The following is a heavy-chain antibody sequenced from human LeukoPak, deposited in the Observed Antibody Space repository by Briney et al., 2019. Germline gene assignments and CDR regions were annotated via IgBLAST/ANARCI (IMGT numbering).Heavy chain of an antibody. Sequence: ASVKDSCKASGGTFSSYAISWVRQAPGQGLEWMGRIIPILGIANYAQKFQGRVTITADKSTSTAYMELSSLRSEDTAVYYCARVRPAAADYYGMDVWGQGTTVTVSS. CDR3: ARVRPAAADYYGMDV. CDR2: IIPILGIA. D-gene: IGHD6-25*01. J-gene: IGHJ6*02. V-gene: IGHV1-69*04. CDR1: GGTFSSYA.